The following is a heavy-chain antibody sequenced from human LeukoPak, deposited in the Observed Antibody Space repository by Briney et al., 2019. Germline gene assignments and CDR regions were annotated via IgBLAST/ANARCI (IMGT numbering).Heavy chain of an antibody. D-gene: IGHD2-15*01. CDR3: ARTSYCSGGSCYSDLDY. CDR1: GYTFTSYD. J-gene: IGHJ4*02. Sequence: ASVKVSCKASGYTFTSYDINWVRQATGQGLEWMGWMNPNSGNTGYAQKFQGRVTITRNTSISTAYMELSSLRSEDTAVYYCARTSYCSGGSCYSDLDYWGQGTLVTVSS. V-gene: IGHV1-8*03. CDR2: MNPNSGNT.